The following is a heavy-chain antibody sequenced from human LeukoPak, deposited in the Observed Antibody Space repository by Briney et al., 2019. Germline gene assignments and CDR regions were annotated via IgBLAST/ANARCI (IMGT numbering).Heavy chain of an antibody. CDR3: AKDYLNYGSGSYYKGGFDY. V-gene: IGHV3-23*01. Sequence: PGGSLRLSCAASGSTFSSYAMSWVRQAPGKGLEWVSAISGSGGSTYYADSVKGRFTISRDNSKNTLYLQMNSLRAEDTAVYYCAKDYLNYGSGSYYKGGFDYWGQGTLVTVSS. CDR1: GSTFSSYA. J-gene: IGHJ4*02. D-gene: IGHD3-10*01. CDR2: ISGSGGST.